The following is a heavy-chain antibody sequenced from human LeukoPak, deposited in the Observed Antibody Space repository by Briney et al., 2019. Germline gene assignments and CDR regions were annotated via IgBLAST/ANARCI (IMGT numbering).Heavy chain of an antibody. J-gene: IGHJ5*02. V-gene: IGHV1-2*02. Sequence: ASVKVSCKASGHTFTNYYINWVRQAPGQGLEWMGRINPNSGGTNYAQKFQGRVTMTRDTSISTAYMDLSGLTSDDTAVYYCARESSIPAAGTVGNWFDPWGQGTLVTVSS. CDR3: ARESSIPAAGTVGNWFDP. CDR1: GHTFTNYY. D-gene: IGHD6-13*01. CDR2: INPNSGGT.